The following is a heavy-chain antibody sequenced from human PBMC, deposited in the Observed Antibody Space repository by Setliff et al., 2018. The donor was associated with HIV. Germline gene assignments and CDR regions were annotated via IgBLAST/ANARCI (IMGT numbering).Heavy chain of an antibody. CDR3: ATSTSRFFWNGFYQGGFGSRNSHSFEN. CDR2: MHPNSGAT. D-gene: IGHD3-3*01. CDR1: GYTFTASY. V-gene: IGHV1-2*02. J-gene: IGHJ4*02. Sequence: ASVKVSCKTSGYTFTASYLHRVRQAPGQGLQWMGWMHPNSGATKYAQKFRDRVTLTGDTSISTASMELSSLKSDDTAMYYCATSTSRFFWNGFYQGGFGSRNSHSFENWGQGTLVTVSS.